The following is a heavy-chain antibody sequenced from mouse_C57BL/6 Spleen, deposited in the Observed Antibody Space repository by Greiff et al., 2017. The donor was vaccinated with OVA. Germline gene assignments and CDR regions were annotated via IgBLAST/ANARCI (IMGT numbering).Heavy chain of an antibody. CDR2: IDPSDSET. D-gene: IGHD1-1*01. CDR1: GYTFTSYW. V-gene: IGHV1-52*01. CDR3: ATYYYGSSYPWYFDV. Sequence: VQLQQPGAELVRPGSSVKLSCKASGYTFTSYWMHWVKQRPIQGLEWIGNIDPSDSETHYNQKFKDKATLTVDKSSSTAYMQLSSLTSEDSAVYYCATYYYGSSYPWYFDVWGTGTTVTVSS. J-gene: IGHJ1*03.